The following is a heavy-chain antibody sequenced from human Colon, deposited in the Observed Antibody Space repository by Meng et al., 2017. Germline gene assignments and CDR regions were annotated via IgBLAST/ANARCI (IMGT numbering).Heavy chain of an antibody. D-gene: IGHD3-16*01. J-gene: IGHJ4*02. V-gene: IGHV4-30-2*06. CDR2: IYDNGYT. CDR3: ARGYRGSTYFAY. CDR1: GCSVTTTLSS. Sequence: QLQLQVSGSRLVKPSQPLSLSCAVSGCSVTTTLSSWSWIRQSPGKGLEWIGNIYDNGYTYYSPSLRSRVTISVDRSNNQFSLNLNSVTAADTAVYFCARGYRGSTYFAYWGQGVLVTVSS.